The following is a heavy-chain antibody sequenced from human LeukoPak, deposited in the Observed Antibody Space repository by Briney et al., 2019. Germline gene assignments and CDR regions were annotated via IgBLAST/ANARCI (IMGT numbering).Heavy chain of an antibody. V-gene: IGHV4-59*01. D-gene: IGHD3-16*01. J-gene: IGHJ4*02. CDR1: GGSISSYY. CDR3: ATAWGLLPRNYFDY. CDR2: IYYSGST. Sequence: SETLSLTCTVSGGSISSYYWSWIRQPPGKGLEWIGYIYYSGSTNYNPSLKSRVTISVDTSKNQFSLKLSSVTAADTAVYYCATAWGLLPRNYFDYWGQGTLVTVSS.